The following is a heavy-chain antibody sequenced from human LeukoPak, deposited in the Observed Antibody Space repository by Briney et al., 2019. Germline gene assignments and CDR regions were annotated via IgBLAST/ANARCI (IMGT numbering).Heavy chain of an antibody. CDR3: AKTHYYGSGSYYPN. V-gene: IGHV3-23*01. D-gene: IGHD3-10*01. CDR2: SSGSGGST. Sequence: PGGSLSLSCAASGFTYSSYAMSWVPQAPGKGLEGVSASSGSGGSTYYADSVKGRFTISRDNSKNTLYLQMNSLRAEDTAVYYCAKTHYYGSGSYYPNWGQGTLVTVSS. CDR1: GFTYSSYA. J-gene: IGHJ4*02.